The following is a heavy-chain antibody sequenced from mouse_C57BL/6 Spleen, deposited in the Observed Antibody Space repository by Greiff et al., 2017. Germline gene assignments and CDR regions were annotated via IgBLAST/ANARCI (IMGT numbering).Heavy chain of an antibody. CDR3: ARVPKIYYGSSYEVY. V-gene: IGHV1-42*01. J-gene: IGHJ2*01. CDR1: GYSFTGYY. D-gene: IGHD1-1*01. Sequence: EVQLQQSGPELVKPGASVKISCKASGYSFTGYYMNWVKQSPENSLEWIGEINPSTGGTTYNQKFKAKATLTVDKSSSTAYMQLKSLTSEDSAVYYCARVPKIYYGSSYEVYWGQGTTLTVSS. CDR2: INPSTGGT.